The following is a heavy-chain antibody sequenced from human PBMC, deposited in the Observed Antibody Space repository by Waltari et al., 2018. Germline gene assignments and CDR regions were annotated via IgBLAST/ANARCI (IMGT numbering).Heavy chain of an antibody. J-gene: IGHJ2*01. CDR2: IYYSGSI. V-gene: IGHV4-59*08. D-gene: IGHD3-10*01. CDR3: ARPVRGLDYWYFDL. Sequence: QVQLQESGPGLVKPSETLSLTCTVSGGSISRYYWSWIRQPPGKGLDWIGHIYYSGSINYNSSLKSRVTISVDTSKNQFSLKLSSVTAADTAVYYCARPVRGLDYWYFDLWGRGTLVTVSS. CDR1: GGSISRYY.